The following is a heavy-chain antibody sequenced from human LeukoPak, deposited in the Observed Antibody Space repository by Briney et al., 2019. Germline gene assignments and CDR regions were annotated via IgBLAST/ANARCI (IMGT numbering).Heavy chain of an antibody. CDR1: GITFSSNY. Sequence: PGGSLRLSCAASGITFSSNYMSWVRQAPGEGLEWVSLIYSGGDTYYADSVKGRFTISRDKSKNTLFLQMNSLRAEDTAVYYCVRDIVPYSCNWYYFDYWGQGTLVTVSS. CDR2: IYSGGDT. D-gene: IGHD6-13*01. CDR3: VRDIVPYSCNWYYFDY. J-gene: IGHJ4*02. V-gene: IGHV3-66*01.